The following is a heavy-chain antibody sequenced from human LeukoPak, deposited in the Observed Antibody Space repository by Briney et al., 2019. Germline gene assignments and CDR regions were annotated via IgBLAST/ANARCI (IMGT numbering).Heavy chain of an antibody. CDR3: ARDPDPKNTAMVV. V-gene: IGHV4-39*07. J-gene: IGHJ4*02. CDR2: IYYSGST. Sequence: SETLSLTCTVSGGSISSYYWGWIRQPPGKGLEWIGSIYYSGSTYYNPSLKSRVTISVDTSKNQFSLKLSSVTAADTAVYYCARDPDPKNTAMVVWGQGTLVTVSS. CDR1: GGSISSYY. D-gene: IGHD5-18*01.